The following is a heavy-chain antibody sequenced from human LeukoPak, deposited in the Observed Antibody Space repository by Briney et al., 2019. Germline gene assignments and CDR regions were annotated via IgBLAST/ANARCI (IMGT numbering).Heavy chain of an antibody. J-gene: IGHJ5*02. Sequence: SETLSLTCNVSGDSMRSYYWSWIRQPPGKGLEWIGYITYSGYSNSNPSFHTRLTLSMDASKNQFSLELKSVTAADTAIYFCARLSGGYFDSDLWGQGTLVTVSS. CDR3: ARLSGGYFDSDL. D-gene: IGHD3-9*01. CDR1: GDSMRSYY. V-gene: IGHV4-59*12. CDR2: ITYSGYS.